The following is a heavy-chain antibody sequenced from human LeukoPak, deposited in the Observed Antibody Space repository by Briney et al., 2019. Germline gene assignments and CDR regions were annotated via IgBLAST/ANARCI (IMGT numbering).Heavy chain of an antibody. Sequence: TSETLSLTCTVSGGSVSSYYWSWIRQPPGKGLEWIGYIYYSGSTNYNPSLKSRVTISVDTSKNQFSLRLSSVTAADTAVYHCARDNWNYGSSMDVWGQGTTVTVSS. D-gene: IGHD1-7*01. CDR2: IYYSGST. J-gene: IGHJ6*02. CDR1: GGSVSSYY. CDR3: ARDNWNYGSSMDV. V-gene: IGHV4-59*02.